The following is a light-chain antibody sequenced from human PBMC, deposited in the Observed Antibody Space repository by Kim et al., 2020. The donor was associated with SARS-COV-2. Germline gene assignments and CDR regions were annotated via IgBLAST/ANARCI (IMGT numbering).Light chain of an antibody. V-gene: IGLV1-40*01. CDR3: QSYDSSLSGSWV. CDR2: GNS. J-gene: IGLJ3*02. Sequence: VTSSCTGGSSNIGAGYDVLRYQQLPGTAPTRLIYGNSSRPSGVPDRFSGSKSGTSASLAITGLQAEDEADYYCQSYDSSLSGSWVFGGGTKLTVL. CDR1: SSNIGAGYD.